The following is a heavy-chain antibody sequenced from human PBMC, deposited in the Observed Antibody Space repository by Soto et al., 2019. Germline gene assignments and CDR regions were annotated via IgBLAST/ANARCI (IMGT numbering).Heavy chain of an antibody. V-gene: IGHV1-3*01. CDR3: ARDRRWFDYYYYGMDV. J-gene: IGHJ6*02. CDR2: INAGNGNT. Sequence: ASVKVSCKASGYTFTSYAMHWVRQAPGQRLEWMGWINAGNGNTKYSQKFQGRVTITRDTSASTAYMELSSLRSEDTAVYYCARDRRWFDYYYYGMDVWGQGTTVTVSS. D-gene: IGHD3-10*01. CDR1: GYTFTSYA.